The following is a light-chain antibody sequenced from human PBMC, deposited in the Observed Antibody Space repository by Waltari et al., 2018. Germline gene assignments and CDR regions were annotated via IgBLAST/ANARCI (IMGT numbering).Light chain of an antibody. V-gene: IGKV3-15*01. Sequence: EIVMTQSPATLSVSPGERATLSCRASHRLSGNLAWYQQKPGQAPRLLMYDVSTRATGVPARFSGSESGTEFTLTISSIQSEDFAIYYCQQYQNWPRWTFGQGTK. CDR2: DVS. CDR3: QQYQNWPRWT. J-gene: IGKJ1*01. CDR1: HRLSGN.